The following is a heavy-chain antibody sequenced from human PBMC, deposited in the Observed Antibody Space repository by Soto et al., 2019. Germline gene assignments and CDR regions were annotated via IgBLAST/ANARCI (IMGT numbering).Heavy chain of an antibody. J-gene: IGHJ6*02. D-gene: IGHD6-13*01. CDR1: SATFSSYA. CDR2: IIPLFGTA. Sequence: SSVKVSCKASSATFSSYAISLVRQAPGQWLEWMGGIIPLFGTANYAQKFQGRVTITADESTSTAYMELSSMRSEDTAVYYCARVYSSSWYDYYYGMDVWGQGTTVTVSS. V-gene: IGHV1-69*13. CDR3: ARVYSSSWYDYYYGMDV.